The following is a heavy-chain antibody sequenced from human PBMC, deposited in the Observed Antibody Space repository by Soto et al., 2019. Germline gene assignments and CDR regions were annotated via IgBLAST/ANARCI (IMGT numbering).Heavy chain of an antibody. D-gene: IGHD3-3*01. CDR3: ARDLVEGYDFWSGYSPYGMDV. Sequence: QVQLQESGPGLVKPSQTLSLTCTVSGGSISSGDYYWSWIRQPPGKGLEWIGYIYYSGSTYYNPSLKSRVTISVDTSKNQFSLKLSSVTAADTAVYYCARDLVEGYDFWSGYSPYGMDVWGQGTTVTVSS. V-gene: IGHV4-30-4*01. CDR2: IYYSGST. CDR1: GGSISSGDYY. J-gene: IGHJ6*02.